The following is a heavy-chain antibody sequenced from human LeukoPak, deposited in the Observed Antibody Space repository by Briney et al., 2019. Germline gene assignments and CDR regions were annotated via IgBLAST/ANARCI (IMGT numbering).Heavy chain of an antibody. CDR3: TRGSIAYYYMDV. J-gene: IGHJ6*03. D-gene: IGHD3-22*01. V-gene: IGHV4-59*01. Sequence: SETLSLTCTVSGGSTSSYYWSWIRQPPGKGLEWIGNIYYSGSTNYNPSLKSRVTISVDTSKNQFSPKLSSVTAADTAVYYCTRGSIAYYYMDVWGKGTTATISS. CDR2: IYYSGST. CDR1: GGSTSSYY.